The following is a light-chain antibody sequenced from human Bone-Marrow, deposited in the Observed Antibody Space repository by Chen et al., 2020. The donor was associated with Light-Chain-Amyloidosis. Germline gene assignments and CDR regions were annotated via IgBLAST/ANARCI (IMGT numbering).Light chain of an antibody. CDR2: DAS. J-gene: IGKJ1*01. V-gene: IGKV3-11*01. Sequence: DIVLTQSPVTLSLSPGERATLSCRASQSVRGYLDWYQQKPGQAPRLLSYDASNRASGLPARFSGSGSGTDFTLTSSSREPEDCAVYYCQQRSNWPQRTFGQGTKVEIK. CDR3: QQRSNWPQRT. CDR1: QSVRGY.